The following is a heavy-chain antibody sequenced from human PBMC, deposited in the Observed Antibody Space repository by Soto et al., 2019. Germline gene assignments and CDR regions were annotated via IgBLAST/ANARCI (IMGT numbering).Heavy chain of an antibody. CDR2: IYYSGST. D-gene: IGHD3-22*01. Sequence: SETLSLTCTVSGGSISSGGYYWSWIRQHPGKGLEWIGYIYYSGSTYYNPSLKSRVTISVDTSKNQFSLKLSSVTAADTAVYYCARAYYYDSSGYYYVGCFDYWGQGTLVTVSS. V-gene: IGHV4-31*03. CDR1: GGSISSGGYY. J-gene: IGHJ4*02. CDR3: ARAYYYDSSGYYYVGCFDY.